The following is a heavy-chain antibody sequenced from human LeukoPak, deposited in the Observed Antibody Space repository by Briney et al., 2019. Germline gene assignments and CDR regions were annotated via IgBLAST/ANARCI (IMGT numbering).Heavy chain of an antibody. CDR1: GYTFTSYG. V-gene: IGHV1-18*01. J-gene: IGHJ5*02. CDR2: ISAYNGNT. D-gene: IGHD2-2*01. CDR3: ARDRTVVPAAMLSFWFDP. Sequence: APVKVSCKASGYTFTSYGISWVRQAPGQGLEWMGWISAYNGNTNYAQKLQGRVTMTTDTSTSTAYMELRSLRSDDTAVYYCARDRTVVPAAMLSFWFDPWGQGTLVTVSS.